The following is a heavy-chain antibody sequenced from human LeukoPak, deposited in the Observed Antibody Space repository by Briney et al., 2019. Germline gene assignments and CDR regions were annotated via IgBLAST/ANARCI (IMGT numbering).Heavy chain of an antibody. D-gene: IGHD2/OR15-2a*01. J-gene: IGHJ4*02. CDR2: INHSGST. V-gene: IGHV4-34*01. CDR3: ARRGPIYGKKGYFDY. Sequence: NPSETLSLTCAVYGVSFSGYYWSCIRQPPGKGLEWIGEINHSGSTNYNPSLKSRVTISVDTSKNQFSLKLSSVTAADTAVYYCARRGPIYGKKGYFDYWGQGTLVTVSS. CDR1: GVSFSGYY.